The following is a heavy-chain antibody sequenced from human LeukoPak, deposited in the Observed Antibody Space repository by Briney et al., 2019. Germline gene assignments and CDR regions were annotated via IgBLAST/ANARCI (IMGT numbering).Heavy chain of an antibody. V-gene: IGHV3-7*04. J-gene: IGHJ4*02. Sequence: GGSPRLSCAVSGFTFSNFWMSWVRQAPGRGLEWVANIHTEGNEKYHVESVKGRFTISRDNAKNSLFLQMNGLRVEDTAVYYCARGDDFSGDHWGQGTLVTVSS. CDR1: GFTFSNFW. CDR3: ARGDDFSGDH. D-gene: IGHD1-1*01. CDR2: IHTEGNEK.